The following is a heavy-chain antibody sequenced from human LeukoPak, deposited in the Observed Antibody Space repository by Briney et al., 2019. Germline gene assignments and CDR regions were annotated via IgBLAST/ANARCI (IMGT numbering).Heavy chain of an antibody. D-gene: IGHD6-19*01. CDR1: GFTFSSYA. Sequence: PGGSLRLSCAASGFTFSSYAMSWVRQAPGKGLEWVSAISGSGGSTYYADSVKGRFTISRDNSKNTLYLQMDSLRAEDTALYYCAKDPVAGTTSHFSHYWGQGTPVTVSS. CDR2: ISGSGGST. CDR3: AKDPVAGTTSHFSHY. V-gene: IGHV3-23*01. J-gene: IGHJ4*02.